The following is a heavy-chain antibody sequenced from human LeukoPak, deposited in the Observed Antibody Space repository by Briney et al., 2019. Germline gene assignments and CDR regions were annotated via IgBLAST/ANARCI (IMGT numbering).Heavy chain of an antibody. CDR3: AGDKDYSIDH. V-gene: IGHV6-1*01. CDR2: TYYRSKWYT. CDR1: GDGVSSNSAA. Sequence: SQTLSLTCAISGDGVSSNSAAWNWIRQSPSRGLEWLGRTYYRSKWYTDYAVSVTSRITINPDTSKNQFSLQLNSVTPEDTAVYYCAGDKDYSIDHWGQGTLVTVSS. J-gene: IGHJ4*02. D-gene: IGHD4-11*01.